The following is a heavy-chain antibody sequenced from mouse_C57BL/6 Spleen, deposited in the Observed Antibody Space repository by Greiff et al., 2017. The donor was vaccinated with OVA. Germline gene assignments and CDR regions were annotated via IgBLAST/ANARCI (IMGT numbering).Heavy chain of an antibody. D-gene: IGHD2-5*01. Sequence: VQLQQPGAELVKPGASVKLSCKASGYTFTSYWMQWVKQRPGQGLEWIGEIDPSDSYTNYNQKFKGKATLTVDTSSSTAYMQLSSLTSEDSAVYYCAVAYYSNFDYWGQGTTLTVSS. V-gene: IGHV1-50*01. CDR1: GYTFTSYW. J-gene: IGHJ2*01. CDR3: AVAYYSNFDY. CDR2: IDPSDSYT.